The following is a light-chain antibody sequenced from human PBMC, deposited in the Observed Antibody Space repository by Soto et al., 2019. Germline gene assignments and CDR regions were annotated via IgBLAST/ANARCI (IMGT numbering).Light chain of an antibody. J-gene: IGLJ1*01. CDR3: STSTRTFYV. CDR1: SSDVGRYNY. V-gene: IGLV2-14*01. CDR2: EVS. Sequence: QSALTQPASVSGSPGQSITISCTGSSSDVGRYNYVSWYQQRPGKAPKLIIFEVSSRPSGISSRFSGSKSGNTASLTIFGLQTEDEADYYCSTSTRTFYVFGTGTKVTVL.